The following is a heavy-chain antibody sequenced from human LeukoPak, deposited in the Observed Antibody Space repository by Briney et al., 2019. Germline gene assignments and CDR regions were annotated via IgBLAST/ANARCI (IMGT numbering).Heavy chain of an antibody. V-gene: IGHV3-15*01. CDR3: TTDRDSSGYYYVSSFDM. D-gene: IGHD3-22*01. CDR2: IKRKADGGTT. CDR1: GFTFNKAW. J-gene: IGHJ3*02. Sequence: GGSLRLSCADSGFTFNKAWMNWVRQTPGRGVEWVGRIKRKADGGTTAYAAPLKGRLTIVRDDTKNRVYLQMDSLETEDTAMYYCTTDRDSSGYYYVSSFDMWGQGTMVTVSS.